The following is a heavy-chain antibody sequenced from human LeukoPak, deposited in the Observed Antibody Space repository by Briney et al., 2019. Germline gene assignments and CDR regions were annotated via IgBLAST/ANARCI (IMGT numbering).Heavy chain of an antibody. CDR2: ISPGDSDT. J-gene: IGHJ2*01. D-gene: IGHD2-21*02. V-gene: IGHV5-51*01. Sequence: GESLKISCKGSGYSLTSQWIGWVRQMPGEGLEWMGIISPGDSDTRYSPSFQGQVTISADKSISTAYLQWSSLKASDTAMYYCARLIVVVTGRMYFDLWGRGTLVTVSS. CDR1: GYSLTSQW. CDR3: ARLIVVVTGRMYFDL.